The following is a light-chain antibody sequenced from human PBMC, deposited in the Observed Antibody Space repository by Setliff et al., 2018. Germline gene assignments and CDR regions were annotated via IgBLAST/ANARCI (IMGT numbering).Light chain of an antibody. CDR2: GVS. CDR1: SSDVGSYDL. V-gene: IGLV2-14*03. Sequence: QSALTQPASVSGSPGQSITISCSGTSSDVGSYDLVSWYQQHPGKAPKLIIYGVSNRPSGVSSRFSGSKSGNTASLTISGLQTEDEADYYCSSYAGFNNFVFGTGTKVTVL. CDR3: SSYAGFNNFV. J-gene: IGLJ1*01.